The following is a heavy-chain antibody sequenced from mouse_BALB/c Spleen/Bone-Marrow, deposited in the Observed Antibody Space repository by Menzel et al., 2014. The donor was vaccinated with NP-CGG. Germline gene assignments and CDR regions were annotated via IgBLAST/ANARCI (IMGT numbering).Heavy chain of an antibody. Sequence: EAKVVESGGGLVQPGESLKLSCESNEYEFPSHDMSWVRKTPEKRLELVAAINSDGGSTYYPDTMERRFIISRDNTKKTLYLQKSSLRSEDTALYYCARHANWDWFAYWGQGTLVTVSA. J-gene: IGHJ3*01. CDR3: ARHANWDWFAY. V-gene: IGHV5-2*01. CDR1: EYEFPSHD. D-gene: IGHD4-1*01. CDR2: INSDGGST.